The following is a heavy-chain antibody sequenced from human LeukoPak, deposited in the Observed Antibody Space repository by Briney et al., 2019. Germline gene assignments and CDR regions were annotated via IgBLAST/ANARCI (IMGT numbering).Heavy chain of an antibody. J-gene: IGHJ4*02. Sequence: GASVKVSCKAFGYTFTSYDINRVRQATGQGLEWTGWMNPNSGNTGYAQKFQGRVTMTRNTSISTAYMELSSLRSEDTAVYYCATTYYYDSSGYYTAPSFDYWGQGTLVTVSS. CDR2: MNPNSGNT. V-gene: IGHV1-8*01. CDR3: ATTYYYDSSGYYTAPSFDY. D-gene: IGHD3-22*01. CDR1: GYTFTSYD.